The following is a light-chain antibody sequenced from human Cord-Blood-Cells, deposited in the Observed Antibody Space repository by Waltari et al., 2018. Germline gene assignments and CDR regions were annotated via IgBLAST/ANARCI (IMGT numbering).Light chain of an antibody. CDR2: AAS. V-gene: IGKV1-8*01. CDR3: QQYYSYPWT. CDR1: QGISSY. Sequence: AIRMTQSPSSFSASTGDRVTITCRASQGISSYLTWHQQTPGKAPKLLIYAASTLQSGVPSRFSGSGSGTDFTLTISCLQAEDFATYYCQQYYSYPWTFGQGTKVEIK. J-gene: IGKJ1*01.